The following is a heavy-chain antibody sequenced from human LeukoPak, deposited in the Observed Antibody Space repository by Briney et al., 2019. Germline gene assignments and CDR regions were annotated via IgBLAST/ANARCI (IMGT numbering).Heavy chain of an antibody. CDR3: ARGMVRGVLIDY. D-gene: IGHD3-10*01. Sequence: GGSLRLSCAASGFTFSSYAMHWVRQAPGKGLEYVSAISSNGGSTYYANSVKGRFTISRDNSKNTLYLQMGSLRAEDMAVYYCARGMVRGVLIDYWGQGTLVTVSS. CDR1: GFTFSSYA. CDR2: ISSNGGST. J-gene: IGHJ4*02. V-gene: IGHV3-64*01.